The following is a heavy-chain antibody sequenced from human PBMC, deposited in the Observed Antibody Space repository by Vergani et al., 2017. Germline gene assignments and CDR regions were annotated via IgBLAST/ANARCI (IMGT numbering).Heavy chain of an antibody. CDR2: INAGNGNT. Sequence: QVQLVQSGAEVKKPGASVKVSCKASGYTFTSYAMHWVRQAPGQRLEWMGWINAGNGNTKYSQKFQGRVTITRDTSASTAYMELSSLRSEDTAVYYCAREREGMTIFGVVIPTWYFDYWGQGTLVTVSS. CDR3: AREREGMTIFGVVIPTWYFDY. D-gene: IGHD3-3*01. J-gene: IGHJ4*02. V-gene: IGHV1-3*01. CDR1: GYTFTSYA.